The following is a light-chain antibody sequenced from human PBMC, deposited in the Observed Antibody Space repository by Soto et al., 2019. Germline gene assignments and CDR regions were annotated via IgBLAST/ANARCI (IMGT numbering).Light chain of an antibody. V-gene: IGLV2-14*01. CDR3: SSYTSSSTPYV. CDR2: DVT. J-gene: IGLJ1*01. CDR1: SSNVGGYNY. Sequence: HSALNQPVSVSGSPGQSITISCTGTSSNVGGYNYVSWYQQHPVRAPKLMIYDVTSRPSGVSDRFSGSKSGNTASLTISGLQAEDEADYYCSSYTSSSTPYVFGTGTKVTVL.